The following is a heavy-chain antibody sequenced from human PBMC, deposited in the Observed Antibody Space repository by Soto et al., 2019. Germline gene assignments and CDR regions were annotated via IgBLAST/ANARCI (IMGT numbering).Heavy chain of an antibody. V-gene: IGHV3-33*06. CDR3: AKDGTGWTGGDH. D-gene: IGHD6-19*01. J-gene: IGHJ4*02. CDR2: IWRDGSKV. Sequence: PXVSLRLSCAASGFTFSDYDMHWVRQAPGKRLEWVAVIWRDGSKVYYADSVKGRFTISRDNSKNTLYLEMNSLRVEDTAVYYCAKDGTGWTGGDHWGQGTLVTVSS. CDR1: GFTFSDYD.